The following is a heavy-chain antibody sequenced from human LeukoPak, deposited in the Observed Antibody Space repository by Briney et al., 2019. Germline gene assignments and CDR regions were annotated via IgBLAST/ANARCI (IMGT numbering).Heavy chain of an antibody. V-gene: IGHV3-11*03. CDR3: ARRQVVGGNFYGFDV. J-gene: IGHJ6*02. D-gene: IGHD2-15*01. CDR1: RFTFSDYY. Sequence: PGGSLSLSCAASRFTFSDYYMSWIRQAPGKGLEWVSYISSSSSYTNDAESVKGRFTIARDNAKNSLYLQMNSLRAEDTAVYYCARRQVVGGNFYGFDVWGQGTTVTVSS. CDR2: ISSSSSYT.